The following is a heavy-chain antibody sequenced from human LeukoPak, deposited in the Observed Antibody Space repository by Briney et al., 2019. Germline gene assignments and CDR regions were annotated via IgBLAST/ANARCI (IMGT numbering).Heavy chain of an antibody. CDR1: GVPMTGYY. Sequence: PSETLSLTCTVFGVPMTGYYWSWIRQPPGKGLDWIGYVSYRGSTNYNPPIKSRVTILVDTSKNQFSLKLSSVNAADTAVYYCARPYSSNWYDAFHFWGQGTMVTVSS. CDR2: VSYRGST. V-gene: IGHV4-59*01. J-gene: IGHJ3*01. CDR3: ARPYSSNWYDAFHF. D-gene: IGHD6-13*01.